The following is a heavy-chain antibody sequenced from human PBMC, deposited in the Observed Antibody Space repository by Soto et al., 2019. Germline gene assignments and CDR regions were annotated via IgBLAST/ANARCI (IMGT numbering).Heavy chain of an antibody. Sequence: SETLSLTCAVTGYSIGSGYNWAWVRQPPGKGLEWIGSMSHSGTTYYNPSLQSRVTISADTSKNHFSLTLTSVTAADTAVYFCWRVYCSTTSCFINGMDFWGQGTPVTVSS. J-gene: IGHJ6*02. CDR1: GYSIGSGYN. D-gene: IGHD2-2*01. CDR3: WRVYCSTTSCFINGMDF. CDR2: MSHSGTT. V-gene: IGHV4-38-2*01.